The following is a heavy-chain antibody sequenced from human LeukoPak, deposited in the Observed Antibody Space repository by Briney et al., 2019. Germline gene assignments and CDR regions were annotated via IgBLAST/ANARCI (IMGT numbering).Heavy chain of an antibody. Sequence: SETLSLTCTVSGGSISSYYWSWIRQPPGKGLEWIGYIYYSGSTNYNPSLKSRVTISVDTSKNQFSLKLSSVTAADTAVYYCARDRGMSYYYYYMDVWGKGTTVTVSS. CDR2: IYYSGST. CDR1: GGSISSYY. CDR3: ARDRGMSYYYYYMDV. V-gene: IGHV4-59*01. J-gene: IGHJ6*03.